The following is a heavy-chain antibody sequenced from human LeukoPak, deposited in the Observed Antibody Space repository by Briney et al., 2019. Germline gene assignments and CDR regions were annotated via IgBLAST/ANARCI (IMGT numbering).Heavy chain of an antibody. V-gene: IGHV3-73*01. CDR3: TRLRSISGYSP. D-gene: IGHD3-22*01. CDR2: IRSKADTYAT. Sequence: GGSLRLSCAASGFTFSGAALHWVRQASGKGLEWVGRIRSKADTYATAYAASVKGRFTISRDDSKNMAYLQMNSLKTEDTAIYFCTRLRSISGYSPWGQGTLVTVSS. CDR1: GFTFSGAA. J-gene: IGHJ5*02.